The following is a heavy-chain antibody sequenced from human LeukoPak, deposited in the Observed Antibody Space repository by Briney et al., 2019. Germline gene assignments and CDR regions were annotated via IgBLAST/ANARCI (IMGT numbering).Heavy chain of an antibody. Sequence: NPSGTLSLTCAVSGGSISSSNWWSWVRQPPGKGLEWIGEIYHSGSTNYNPSLKSRVTISVDKSKNQFSLKLSSVTAADTAVYYCARDCSGGSCYGAFDIWGQGTMVTVSS. CDR1: GGSISSSNW. CDR2: IYHSGST. D-gene: IGHD2-15*01. CDR3: ARDCSGGSCYGAFDI. J-gene: IGHJ3*02. V-gene: IGHV4-4*02.